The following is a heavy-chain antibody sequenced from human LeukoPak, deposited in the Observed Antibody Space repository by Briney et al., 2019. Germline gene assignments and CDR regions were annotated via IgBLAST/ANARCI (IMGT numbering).Heavy chain of an antibody. CDR1: GESLSNYY. J-gene: IGHJ4*02. D-gene: IGHD3-10*01. Sequence: PSETLSLTCAVYGESLSNYYWSWIRQPPGKGLEWIGEINHYGSTNYNPSLKSRITISVDTSKKQFSLKLSSVTAADTAVYYCARTSRRFGELFPDYWGQGTLVTVSS. CDR3: ARTSRRFGELFPDY. V-gene: IGHV4-34*01. CDR2: INHYGST.